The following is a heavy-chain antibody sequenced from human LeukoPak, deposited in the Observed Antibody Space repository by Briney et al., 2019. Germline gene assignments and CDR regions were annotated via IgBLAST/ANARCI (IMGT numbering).Heavy chain of an antibody. CDR1: GFTFSIYW. Sequence: GGSLRLSCAASGFTFSIYWMTWVRQAPGKGLEWVANISEDGRETHFVDSVKGRFTISRNNAKNSLYLQMNGLRAEDTAVYYCARGNYDILNWGQGTLVTVSS. CDR3: ARGNYDILN. D-gene: IGHD3-9*01. J-gene: IGHJ4*02. CDR2: ISEDGRET. V-gene: IGHV3-7*05.